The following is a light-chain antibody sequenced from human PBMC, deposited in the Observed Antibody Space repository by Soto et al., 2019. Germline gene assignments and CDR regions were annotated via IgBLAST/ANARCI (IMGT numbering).Light chain of an antibody. CDR1: QSVGSY. CDR3: QQRSNWPPA. Sequence: EIVLTQSPATLSFSPGERATLSCRASQSVGSYLAWYQQKPGQAPRLLIYGASSRATGIPDRFSGSGSGTDFTLTISSLEPEDFAVYYCQQRSNWPPAFGQGTRLEI. CDR2: GAS. J-gene: IGKJ5*01. V-gene: IGKV3-11*01.